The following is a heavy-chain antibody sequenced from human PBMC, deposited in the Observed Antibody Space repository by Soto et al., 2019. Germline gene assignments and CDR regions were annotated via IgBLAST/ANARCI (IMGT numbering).Heavy chain of an antibody. V-gene: IGHV4-59*01. Sequence: PSETLSLTCTVSGDSISSYSWSWIRQPPGKGLEWIGYIYYSGSTNYNPSLKSRVTISVDTSKNQFSLKLSSVTAADTAVYYCARQSCSSTSCYGYDYYGMDVWGQGTTVTVS. D-gene: IGHD2-2*01. J-gene: IGHJ6*02. CDR2: IYYSGST. CDR3: ARQSCSSTSCYGYDYYGMDV. CDR1: GDSISSYS.